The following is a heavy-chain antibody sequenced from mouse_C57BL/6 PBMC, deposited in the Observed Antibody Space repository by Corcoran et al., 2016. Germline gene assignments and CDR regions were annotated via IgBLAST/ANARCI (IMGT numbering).Heavy chain of an antibody. CDR3: ARWDYGSSYLYFDG. CDR2: INPNNGGT. J-gene: IGHJ1*03. D-gene: IGHD1-1*01. Sequence: EVQLQQSGPELVKPGASVKIPCKASGYTFTDYNMDWVKQSHGKSLEWIGDINPNNGGTIYNQKFKGKATLTVDKSSSTAYMELRSLTSEDTAVYYCARWDYGSSYLYFDGWGTGTTVTVSS. V-gene: IGHV1-18*01. CDR1: GYTFTDYN.